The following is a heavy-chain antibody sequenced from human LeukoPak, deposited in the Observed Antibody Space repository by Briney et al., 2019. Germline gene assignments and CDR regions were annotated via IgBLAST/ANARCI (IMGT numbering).Heavy chain of an antibody. D-gene: IGHD6-13*01. V-gene: IGHV4-59*08. CDR2: IHYSGTT. CDR3: ARAYSSSWYFNWFDP. Sequence: SETLSLTCTVSGDFITSYYWSWIRQPPGKGLEWIGYIHYSGTTKYNPSLKSRVTISVDTSKNQFSLKLSSVTAADTAVYFCARAYSSSWYFNWFDPWGQGTLVTVSS. CDR1: GDFITSYY. J-gene: IGHJ5*02.